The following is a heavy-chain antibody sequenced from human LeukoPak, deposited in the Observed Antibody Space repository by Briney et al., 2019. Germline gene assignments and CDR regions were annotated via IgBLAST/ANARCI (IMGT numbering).Heavy chain of an antibody. CDR2: IYYSGNS. CDR3: ARVTARLFDY. V-gene: IGHV4-39*07. J-gene: IGHJ4*02. Sequence: SETLSLTCTVSGGSISSTSYYWAWLRQPPGKGLEWIGSIYYSGNSYNNPSVKSRVTISVDTSKNQFSLRLISVTAADTAVYYCARVTARLFDYWGQGTLVTVSS. CDR1: GGSISSTSYY. D-gene: IGHD3-16*01.